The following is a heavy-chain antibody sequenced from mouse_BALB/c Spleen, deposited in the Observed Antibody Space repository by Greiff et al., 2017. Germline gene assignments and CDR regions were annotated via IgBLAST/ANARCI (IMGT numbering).Heavy chain of an antibody. CDR2: ISSGSSTI. D-gene: IGHD2-4*01. CDR1: GFSFSSFG. Sequence: DVQLVESGGGLVQPGGSRKLSCAASGFSFSSFGMHWVRQAPEKGLEWVAYISSGSSTIYYADTVKGRFTISRDNPKNTLFLQMTSLRSEDTAMYYCARRGYDYGWFAYWGQGTLVTVSA. CDR3: ARRGYDYGWFAY. J-gene: IGHJ3*01. V-gene: IGHV5-17*02.